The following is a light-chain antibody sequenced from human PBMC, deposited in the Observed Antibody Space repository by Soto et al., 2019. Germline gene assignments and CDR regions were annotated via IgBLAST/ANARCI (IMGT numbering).Light chain of an antibody. V-gene: IGLV2-23*02. J-gene: IGLJ1*01. CDR2: EVT. CDR1: SSDVGSYRL. Sequence: QSALTQPASVSGSPGQSITISCTGTSSDVGSYRLVSWYQHHPGKAPKLIIYEVTERPSGVSNRFSGSKSGNTASLTISGLQAEDEADYYCCSYAGSSTYVFGSGTQLTV. CDR3: CSYAGSSTYV.